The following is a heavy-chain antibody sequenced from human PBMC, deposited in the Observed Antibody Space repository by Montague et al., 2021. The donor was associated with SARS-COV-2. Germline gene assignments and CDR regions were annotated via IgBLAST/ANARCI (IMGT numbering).Heavy chain of an antibody. D-gene: IGHD1-14*01. V-gene: IGHV4-4*02. CDR2: IYHSGST. J-gene: IGHJ4*02. CDR3: ATDDEPDRPADFDY. Sequence: SETLSLTCAVSGGSISSSHWWSWVLQPPGKGLEWIGEIYHSGSTNYNPSLKSRVTISMGKSKNQFSLKLKSVTTADTAIYYCATDDEPDRPADFDYWGRGILVTVSS. CDR1: GGSISSSHW.